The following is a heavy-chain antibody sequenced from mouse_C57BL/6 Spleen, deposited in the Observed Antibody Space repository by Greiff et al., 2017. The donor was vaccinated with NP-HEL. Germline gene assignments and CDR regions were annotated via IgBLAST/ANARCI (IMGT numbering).Heavy chain of an antibody. CDR1: GYTFTSYT. V-gene: IGHV1-4*01. Sequence: QVQLQQSGAELARPGASVKMSCKASGYTFTSYTMHWVKQRPGQGLEWIGYINPSSGYTKYNQKFKDKATLTADKSSSTAYMQLSSLTSEDSAVYYCARGVGIYWYFDVWGTGTTVTVSS. CDR3: ARGVGIYWYFDV. D-gene: IGHD4-1*01. J-gene: IGHJ1*03. CDR2: INPSSGYT.